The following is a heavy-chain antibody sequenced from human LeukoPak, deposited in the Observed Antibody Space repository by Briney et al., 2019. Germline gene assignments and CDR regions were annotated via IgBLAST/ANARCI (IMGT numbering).Heavy chain of an antibody. CDR2: MNPNSGGT. Sequence: GASVKVSCKASGYTFTDYYIHWVRQAPGQGLEWMGWMNPNSGGTNYAQRFQGRVTMTRDTSISTAYMELSRLRSDDTAVYSCAREGPPVLESLSEYYMDVWGKGTTVTVSS. V-gene: IGHV1-2*02. J-gene: IGHJ6*03. D-gene: IGHD3-3*01. CDR3: AREGPPVLESLSEYYMDV. CDR1: GYTFTDYY.